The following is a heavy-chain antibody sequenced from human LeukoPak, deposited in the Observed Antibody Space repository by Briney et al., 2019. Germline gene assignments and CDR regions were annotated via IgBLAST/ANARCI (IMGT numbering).Heavy chain of an antibody. J-gene: IGHJ5*02. Sequence: SETLSLTCAVYGGSFSGYYWSWIRQPPGKGLEWIGEINHSGSTNYNPSLKSRVTISVDTSKNQFSLKLSSVTAADTAVYYCARGGFCSGSSCYSARNWFDPWGQGTLVTVSS. CDR2: INHSGST. CDR3: ARGGFCSGSSCYSARNWFDP. V-gene: IGHV4-34*01. CDR1: GGSFSGYY. D-gene: IGHD2-15*01.